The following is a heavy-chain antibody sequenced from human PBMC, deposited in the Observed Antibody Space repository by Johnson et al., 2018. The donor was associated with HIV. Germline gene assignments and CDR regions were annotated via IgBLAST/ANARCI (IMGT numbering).Heavy chain of an antibody. Sequence: VQLVESGGGLVQPGRSLRLSCAASGFTFDDYAMHWVRQAPGKGLEWVANIKQDGSEKYYAASVKGRFTISRDNAKNSLYLQMNSPSPEDTGVYHCARDRHGSGTPNAFDLWGRGTKVTV. CDR1: GFTFDDYA. CDR2: IKQDGSEK. D-gene: IGHD3-10*01. J-gene: IGHJ3*01. CDR3: ARDRHGSGTPNAFDL. V-gene: IGHV3-7*01.